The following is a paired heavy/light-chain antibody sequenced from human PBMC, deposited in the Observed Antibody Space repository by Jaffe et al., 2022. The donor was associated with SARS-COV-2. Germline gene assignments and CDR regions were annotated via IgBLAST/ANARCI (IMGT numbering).Light chain of an antibody. Sequence: SSELTQDPAVSVALGQTVRITCQGDSLRSYLVSWYQQKAGQAPILVIYGKNNRPSGIPSRFSGSTSGDTTSLTITGAQADDEAHYYCNSRDNSGRLVVFGGGTKLTVL. CDR2: GKN. J-gene: IGLJ2*01. CDR1: SLRSYL. V-gene: IGLV3-19*01. CDR3: NSRDNSGRLVV.
Heavy chain of an antibody. D-gene: IGHD3-10*01. CDR3: VKGGKLSSYYYYMDV. Sequence: EVQLVESGGDLVQPGRSLRLSCAASEFTFDDYAMHWVRQAPGKGLEWVSGITGNGGTIEYADSVKGRFTISRDNAERSLYLEMNSLRPEDTALYYCVKGGKLSSYYYYMDVWGKGTTVTVSS. CDR1: EFTFDDYA. J-gene: IGHJ6*03. CDR2: ITGNGGTI. V-gene: IGHV3-9*01.